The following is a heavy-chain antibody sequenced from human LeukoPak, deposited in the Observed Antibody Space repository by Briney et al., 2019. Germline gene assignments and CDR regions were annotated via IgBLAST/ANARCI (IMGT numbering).Heavy chain of an antibody. CDR1: GFTFSDFW. V-gene: IGHV3-7*01. J-gene: IGHJ4*02. D-gene: IGHD6-19*01. Sequence: QPGGSLRLSFAASGFTFSDFWMNWVRQAPGKGLEWVASIKQDGSEKYYVDSVKGRFSISRDNAKNSLHLQMNSLRAEDTAVYYCARDHTVDGLVFDYWGQGILVTVSS. CDR2: IKQDGSEK. CDR3: ARDHTVDGLVFDY.